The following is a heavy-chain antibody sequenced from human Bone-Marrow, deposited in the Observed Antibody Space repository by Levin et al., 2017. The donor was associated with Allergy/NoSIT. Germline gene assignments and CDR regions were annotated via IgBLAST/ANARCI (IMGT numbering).Heavy chain of an antibody. Sequence: GESLKISCAASGFTFSSYSMNWVRQAPGKGLEWVSSISSSSSYIYYADSVKGRFTISRDNAKNSLYLQMNSLRAEDTAVYYCARDVVTMVRGVITPTHYYMDGWGKGTTVTVSS. V-gene: IGHV3-21*01. J-gene: IGHJ6*03. CDR1: GFTFSSYS. CDR3: ARDVVTMVRGVITPTHYYMDG. D-gene: IGHD3-10*01. CDR2: ISSSSSYI.